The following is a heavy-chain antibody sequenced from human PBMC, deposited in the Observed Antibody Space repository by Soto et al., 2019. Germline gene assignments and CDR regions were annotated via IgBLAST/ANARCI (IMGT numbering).Heavy chain of an antibody. CDR2: INHSGST. CDR3: ASTEYSSSSHWFDP. Sequence: SETLSLTCAVYGGSFSGYYWSWIRQPPGKGLEWIGEINHSGSTNYNPSLKSRVTISVDTSKNQFSLKLSSVTAADTAVYYCASTEYSSSSHWFDPWGQGTLVTVSS. J-gene: IGHJ5*02. V-gene: IGHV4-34*01. CDR1: GGSFSGYY. D-gene: IGHD6-6*01.